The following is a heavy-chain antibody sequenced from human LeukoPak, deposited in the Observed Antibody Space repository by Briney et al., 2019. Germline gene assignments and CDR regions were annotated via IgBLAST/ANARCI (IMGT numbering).Heavy chain of an antibody. V-gene: IGHV4-61*01. CDR1: GGSVSSDNYY. J-gene: IGHJ6*02. Sequence: SETLSLTCTVSGGSVSSDNYYWTWIRQPPGKGLEWIGCTYYTGNSNYNPSLKSRVTISLDTSKNQFSLKLSSVTAADTAVYYCARLREMATIMWYYGMDVWGQGTTVTVSS. CDR3: ARLREMATIMWYYGMDV. CDR2: TYYTGNS. D-gene: IGHD5-24*01.